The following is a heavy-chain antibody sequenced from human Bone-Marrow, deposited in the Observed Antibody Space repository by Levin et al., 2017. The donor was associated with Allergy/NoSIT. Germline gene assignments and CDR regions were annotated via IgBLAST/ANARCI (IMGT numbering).Heavy chain of an antibody. J-gene: IGHJ5*01. CDR2: LSYDGTTE. CDR1: GFTFENHG. V-gene: IGHV3-30*03. Sequence: SCVGSGFTFENHGIHWVRQAPGKGLEWVSVLSYDGTTEYYADSVKGRLTLSRDNSKNTVYLQIQSLRLDDTAVYYCARTAGNQRHDFTSWGQGTLVTVSS. D-gene: IGHD1-1*01. CDR3: ARTAGNQRHDFTS.